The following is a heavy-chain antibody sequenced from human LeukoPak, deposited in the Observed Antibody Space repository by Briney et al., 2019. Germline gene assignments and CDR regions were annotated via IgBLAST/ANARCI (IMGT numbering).Heavy chain of an antibody. CDR3: ARHRKEPGYCSSTSCSSWFDP. CDR2: IYHSGST. Sequence: PSETLSLTCTVSGGSISSTSYYWGWIRQPPGKGLEWIGSIYHSGSTYYNPSLKSRVTISVDTSKNQFSLKLSSVTAADTAVYYCARHRKEPGYCSSTSCSSWFDPWGQGTLVTVSS. J-gene: IGHJ5*02. V-gene: IGHV4-39*01. D-gene: IGHD2-2*03. CDR1: GGSISSTSYY.